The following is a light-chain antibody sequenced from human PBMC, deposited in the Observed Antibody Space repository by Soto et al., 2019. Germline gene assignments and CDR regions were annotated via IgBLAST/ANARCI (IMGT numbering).Light chain of an antibody. V-gene: IGLV2-14*01. CDR1: SSDVGGYNY. Sequence: QSMLTQPASVSGSPGQSITISCTGTSSDVGGYNYVSWYQQHPGKAPKVMIYEVSNRPSGVSNRFSGSKSGNTASLTISGLQAEDEADYYCSSFTSSRYVFGTGTKLTVL. CDR3: SSFTSSRYV. CDR2: EVS. J-gene: IGLJ1*01.